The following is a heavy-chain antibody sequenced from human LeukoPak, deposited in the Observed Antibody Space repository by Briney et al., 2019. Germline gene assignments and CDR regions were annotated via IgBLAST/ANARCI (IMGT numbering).Heavy chain of an antibody. D-gene: IGHD6-13*01. V-gene: IGHV3-21*01. J-gene: IGHJ3*02. Sequence: GGSLRLSCAASGFTFSSYSMNWVRQAPGKGLEWVSSISSSSSYIYYADSVKGRFTISRDNAKNSLYLQMNSLRAEDTAVYYCARDREGIAAANAFDIWGQGTMVTVSS. CDR1: GFTFSSYS. CDR2: ISSSSSYI. CDR3: ARDREGIAAANAFDI.